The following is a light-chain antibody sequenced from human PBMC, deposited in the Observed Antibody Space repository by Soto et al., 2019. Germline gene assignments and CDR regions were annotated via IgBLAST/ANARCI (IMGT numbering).Light chain of an antibody. J-gene: IGKJ2*01. CDR2: GAS. CDR3: QQYHSWPHT. CDR1: QSVTSN. Sequence: ETVLTQSPATLSVSPGERATFSCKASQSVTSNLAWYQQKPGQVPRLFIYGASTRATGIPARFSGSGSGTEFTLSISSLQSEDFAIYHCQQYHSWPHTFGQGTKLETK. V-gene: IGKV3-15*01.